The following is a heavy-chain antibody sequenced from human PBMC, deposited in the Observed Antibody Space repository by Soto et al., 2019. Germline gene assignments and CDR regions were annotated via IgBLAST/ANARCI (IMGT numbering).Heavy chain of an antibody. CDR1: GFTFSSYA. CDR3: AKGRAPSDWYPPYYCGMDV. J-gene: IGHJ6*02. D-gene: IGHD6-19*01. V-gene: IGHV3-23*01. CDR2: ISASGGST. Sequence: EVQLLESGGNLVQPGVSLRLSCAASGFTFSSYAMNWVRQAPGKGLEWVSSISASGGSTLYADSVKGRITISRDNSKNTLYLQPNSLRAEDTAVYFWAKGRAPSDWYPPYYCGMDVWGLGTTVTVSS.